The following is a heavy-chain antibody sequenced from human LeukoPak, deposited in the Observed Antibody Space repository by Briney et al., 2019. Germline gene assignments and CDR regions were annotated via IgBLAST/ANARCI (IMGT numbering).Heavy chain of an antibody. CDR1: GFTFSSYT. CDR3: AKFAGATMLGEWHY. J-gene: IGHJ4*02. D-gene: IGHD3-10*02. CDR2: ISGSGGST. V-gene: IGHV3-23*01. Sequence: GGSLRLSCAASGFTFSSYTMSWVRQAPGKGLEWVSPISGSGGSTYYADSVKGRFTISRDNSKNTLYLQMNSLRAEDTAVYYCAKFAGATMLGEWHYWGQGTLVTVSS.